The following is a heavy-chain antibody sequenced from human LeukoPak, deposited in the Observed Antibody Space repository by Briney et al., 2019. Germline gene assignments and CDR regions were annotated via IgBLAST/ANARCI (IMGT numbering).Heavy chain of an antibody. CDR2: ISSSGGTI. D-gene: IGHD6-6*01. CDR1: GFTFSDYE. J-gene: IGHJ4*02. Sequence: PGGSLRLSCAASGFTFSDYEMSWVRQAPGKGLEWVSYISSSGGTIYYAGSVKGRFTISRDNAKNSLYLQMNGLRADDTAVYYCARSLRSSSSDYWGQGTLVTVSS. V-gene: IGHV3-48*03. CDR3: ARSLRSSSSDY.